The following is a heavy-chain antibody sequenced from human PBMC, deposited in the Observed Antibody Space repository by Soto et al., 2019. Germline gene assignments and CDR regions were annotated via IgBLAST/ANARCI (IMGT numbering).Heavy chain of an antibody. Sequence: EVQLLESGGGLVQPGGSLRLSCAASGFTFSSYAMSWVRQAPGKGLEWVSAISGSGGSTYYADSVKGRFTISRDNSKNTLYLQTNSLRAEDTAVYYCAKDLYDFWSDANYYYYMDVWGKGTTVTVSS. CDR2: ISGSGGST. CDR1: GFTFSSYA. J-gene: IGHJ6*03. CDR3: AKDLYDFWSDANYYYYMDV. V-gene: IGHV3-23*01. D-gene: IGHD3-3*01.